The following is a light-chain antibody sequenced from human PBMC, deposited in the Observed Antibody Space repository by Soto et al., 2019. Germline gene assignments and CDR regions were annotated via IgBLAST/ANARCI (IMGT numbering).Light chain of an antibody. CDR2: DAS. CDR1: QSVSTN. CDR3: QQYDNWLGT. J-gene: IGKJ1*01. Sequence: EIVMTQSPATLSVSPGESGTLSCRASQSVSTNLAWYQQTSGQAPRLLIFDASARATGISARFSGSGSGTEFTLIISSLQSEDFAVYYCQQYDNWLGTFGQGTKVDIK. V-gene: IGKV3D-15*01.